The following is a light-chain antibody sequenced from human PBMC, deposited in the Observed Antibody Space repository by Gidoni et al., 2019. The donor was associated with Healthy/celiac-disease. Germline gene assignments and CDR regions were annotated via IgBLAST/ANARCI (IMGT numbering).Light chain of an antibody. Sequence: VLTQSPGTLSLSPGERATLSCRASQSVSSSYLAWYQQKPGQAPRLLIYGASSRATGIPDRFSGSESGTDFTLTISRLEPEDFAVYYCQQYGSSHPLTFGGGTKVEIK. CDR1: QSVSSSY. CDR3: QQYGSSHPLT. J-gene: IGKJ4*01. V-gene: IGKV3-20*01. CDR2: GAS.